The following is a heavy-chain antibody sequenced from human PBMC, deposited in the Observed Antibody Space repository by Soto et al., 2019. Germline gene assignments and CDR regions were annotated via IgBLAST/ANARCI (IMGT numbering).Heavy chain of an antibody. CDR2: ISPNSGGS. J-gene: IGHJ4*02. CDR1: GYYFINYY. CDR3: ARPPGYISDWYSFDL. D-gene: IGHD3-9*01. Sequence: SVKDSCKDSGYYFINYYLHWVRQATGQGVEWMGRISPNSGGSNYAQTFQGRVSMTWDTSLKTAYLELSSLMSEDTAVYYCARPPGYISDWYSFDLWGQGTQVTVS. V-gene: IGHV1-2*02.